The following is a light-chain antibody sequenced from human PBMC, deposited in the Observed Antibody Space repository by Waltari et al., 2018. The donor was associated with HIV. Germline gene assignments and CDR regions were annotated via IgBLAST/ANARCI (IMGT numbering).Light chain of an antibody. V-gene: IGKV1-16*01. J-gene: IGKJ5*01. CDR3: QQYTSYPIT. CDR2: AAS. Sequence: DIQMTQSPSSLSASLGDSVTITCRASHDIKYYLAWFHQKPGKVPESLIYAASVLQSGVPSRFSGTGSGTDYTLTITSLQPDDFGTYYCQQYTSYPITFGQGTRLDI. CDR1: HDIKYY.